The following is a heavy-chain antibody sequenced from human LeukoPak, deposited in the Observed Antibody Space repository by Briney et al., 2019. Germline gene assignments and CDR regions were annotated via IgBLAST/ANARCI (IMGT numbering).Heavy chain of an antibody. Sequence: PGGSLRLSCAASGFTFSSYAMSWVRQAPGKGLEWVSAISGSGGSTYYADSVKGRFTISRDNSKNTLYLQMNSLRAEDTAVYYCARATPKGSWPDYHYYGMDVWGQGTTVTVSS. CDR1: GFTFSSYA. D-gene: IGHD6-13*01. CDR2: ISGSGGST. CDR3: ARATPKGSWPDYHYYGMDV. J-gene: IGHJ6*02. V-gene: IGHV3-23*01.